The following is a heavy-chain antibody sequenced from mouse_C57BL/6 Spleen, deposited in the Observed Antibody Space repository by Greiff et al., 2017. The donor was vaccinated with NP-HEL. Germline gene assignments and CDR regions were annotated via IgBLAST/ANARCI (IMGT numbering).Heavy chain of an antibody. Sequence: VQLQHSGAELVRPGASVKLSCTASGFNIKDDYMHWVKQRPEQGLEWIGWIDPENGDTEYASKFQGKATITADTSSNTAYLQLSSLTSEDTAVYYCTMTVVAKAMDYWGQGTSVTVSS. V-gene: IGHV14-4*01. CDR1: GFNIKDDY. J-gene: IGHJ4*01. D-gene: IGHD1-1*01. CDR3: TMTVVAKAMDY. CDR2: IDPENGDT.